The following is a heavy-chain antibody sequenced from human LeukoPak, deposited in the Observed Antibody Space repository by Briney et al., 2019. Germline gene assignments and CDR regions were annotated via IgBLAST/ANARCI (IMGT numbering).Heavy chain of an antibody. J-gene: IGHJ3*01. CDR1: GFIFSNSA. CDR3: GRVSWDWANYPFDV. V-gene: IGHV3-23*01. CDR2: ISGSGSNT. Sequence: GGSLRLSCAASGFIFSNSAMNWVRQVPGKGLEWVSAISGSGSNTLYADSVRGRFTISRDNSKNTPQLQMNSLRAEDTAVYYCGRVSWDWANYPFDVWGQGTKVTVSS. D-gene: IGHD3/OR15-3a*01.